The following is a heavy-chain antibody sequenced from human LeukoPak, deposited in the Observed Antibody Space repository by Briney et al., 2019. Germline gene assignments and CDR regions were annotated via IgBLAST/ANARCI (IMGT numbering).Heavy chain of an antibody. CDR3: AREKRRFLEWLPLDY. CDR1: GGTFSSYT. V-gene: IGHV1-69*04. J-gene: IGHJ4*02. Sequence: SVKVSCKASGGTFSSYTISWVRQAPGQGLEWMGRIIPNLGIANYAQKFQGRVTITADKSTSTAYMELSSLRSEDTAVYYCAREKRRFLEWLPLDYWGQGTLVTVSS. D-gene: IGHD3-3*01. CDR2: IIPNLGIA.